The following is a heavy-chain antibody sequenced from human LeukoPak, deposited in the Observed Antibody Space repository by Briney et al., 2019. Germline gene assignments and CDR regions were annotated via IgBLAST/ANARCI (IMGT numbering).Heavy chain of an antibody. CDR3: ARVSLVRGAVEY. Sequence: PSETLSLTCVVSGGSITTYYWSWIRQPPGKGLDYIGYIDYSGSTNCNPSLESRVSISIDTSKNQFSLKVNSVTAADTAVYYCARVSLVRGAVEYWGQGSLVTVSS. V-gene: IGHV4-59*01. CDR1: GGSITTYY. J-gene: IGHJ4*02. D-gene: IGHD3-10*01. CDR2: IDYSGST.